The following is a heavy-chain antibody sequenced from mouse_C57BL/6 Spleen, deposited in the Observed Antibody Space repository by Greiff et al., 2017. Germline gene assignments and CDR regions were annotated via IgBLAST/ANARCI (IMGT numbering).Heavy chain of an antibody. CDR1: GYTFTDYE. D-gene: IGHD1-1*01. Sequence: QVQLQQSGAELVRPGASVPLSCKASGYTFTDYEMHWVKQTPVHGLEWIGAIDPETGGTAYNQKFKGKAILTADKSSSTAYMELRSLTSEDSAVXYCTRSIWYGNSYYFDYWGQGDTLTVST. J-gene: IGHJ2*01. CDR2: IDPETGGT. V-gene: IGHV1-15*01. CDR3: TRSIWYGNSYYFDY.